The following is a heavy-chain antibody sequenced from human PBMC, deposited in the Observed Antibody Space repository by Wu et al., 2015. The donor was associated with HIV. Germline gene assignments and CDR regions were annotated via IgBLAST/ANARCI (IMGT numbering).Heavy chain of an antibody. CDR2: INPNSGGT. J-gene: IGHJ3*02. D-gene: IGHD3-22*01. CDR3: AREAGLSSGYYYDAFDI. V-gene: IGHV1-2*02. Sequence: QVQLVQSGAEVKKPGASVKVSCKASGYTFTGYYMHWVRQAPGQGLEWMGWINPNSGGTNYAQKFQGRVTMTRDTSISTAYMELSRLRSDDTAVYYCAREAGLSSGYYYDAFDIWGQGTMVTVSS. CDR1: GYTFTGYY.